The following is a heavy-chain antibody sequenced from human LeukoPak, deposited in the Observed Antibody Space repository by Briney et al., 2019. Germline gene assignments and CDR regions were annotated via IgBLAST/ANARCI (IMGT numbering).Heavy chain of an antibody. J-gene: IGHJ4*02. Sequence: GESLKISCKASGYSFTSYWIGWVRQMPGKGLEWMGIIYPGDSDTRYSPSFQGQVTISADKSISTAYLQWSSLKASDTAMYYCARHEMTAPYYYGSGTLGYWGQGTLVTVSS. CDR1: GYSFTSYW. D-gene: IGHD3-10*01. CDR3: ARHEMTAPYYYGSGTLGY. CDR2: IYPGDSDT. V-gene: IGHV5-51*01.